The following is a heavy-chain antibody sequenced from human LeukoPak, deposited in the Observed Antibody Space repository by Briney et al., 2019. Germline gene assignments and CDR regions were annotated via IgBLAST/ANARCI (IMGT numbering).Heavy chain of an antibody. CDR2: ISSSSYI. CDR3: ARDPHYYDSSGVV. CDR1: GFTFSSYS. Sequence: GGSLRLSCAASGFTFSSYSMNWVRQAPGKGLEWVSSISSSSYIYYADSVKGRFTISRDNAKNSLYLQMNSLRAEDTAVYYCARDPHYYDSSGVVWGQGTMVTVSS. J-gene: IGHJ3*01. D-gene: IGHD3-22*01. V-gene: IGHV3-21*01.